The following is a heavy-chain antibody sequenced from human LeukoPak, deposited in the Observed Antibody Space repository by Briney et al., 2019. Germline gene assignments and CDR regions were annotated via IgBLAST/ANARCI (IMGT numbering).Heavy chain of an antibody. CDR1: GFTFSSFT. D-gene: IGHD5-24*01. CDR3: VTRGWLQSPFDY. CDR2: ISDGSRDT. Sequence: QAGGSLRLSCATSGFTFSSFTMNWVRQAPGKGLEWVSTISDGSRDTHYAGSVKGRFTISRDNSKNTLYLQMSSLRAEDTAVYYCVTRGWLQSPFDYWGQGTLVIVSS. J-gene: IGHJ4*02. V-gene: IGHV3-23*01.